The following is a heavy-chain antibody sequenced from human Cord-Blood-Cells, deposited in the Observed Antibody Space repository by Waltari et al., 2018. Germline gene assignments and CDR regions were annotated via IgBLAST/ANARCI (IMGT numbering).Heavy chain of an antibody. CDR2: IWYDGSNK. V-gene: IGHV3-33*01. CDR3: ARDLIYYDSSGYYPTFGY. J-gene: IGHJ4*02. D-gene: IGHD3-22*01. Sequence: QVQLVESGGGVVQPGRSLRLSCAASGFTFSSYGMHWVRQAPGKGLEWVAVIWYDGSNKYYADSVKGRFTISRDNSKNTLYLQMNSLRAEDTAVYYRARDLIYYDSSGYYPTFGYWGQGTLVTVSS. CDR1: GFTFSSYG.